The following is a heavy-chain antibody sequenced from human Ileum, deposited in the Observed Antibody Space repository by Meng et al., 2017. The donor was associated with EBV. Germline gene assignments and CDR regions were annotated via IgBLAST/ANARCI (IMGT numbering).Heavy chain of an antibody. CDR2: VFYTGST. V-gene: IGHV4-61*01. J-gene: IGHJ4*02. Sequence: VPCRGSPCGTLSPTAPCSGGSLIGGNFYWGCVRQPPGKGLEWIAYVFYTGSTTYSPSLKTRVNLSVDTSKNQFSLKLSSVTAADTAVYYCARVLVFPMIAVTTPGIFDYWGQGSLVTVSS. D-gene: IGHD2-21*01. CDR1: GGSLIGGNFY. CDR3: ARVLVFPMIAVTTPGIFDY.